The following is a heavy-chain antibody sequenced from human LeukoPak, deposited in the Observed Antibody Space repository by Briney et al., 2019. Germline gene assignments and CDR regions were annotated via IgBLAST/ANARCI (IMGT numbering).Heavy chain of an antibody. V-gene: IGHV3-30*03. J-gene: IGHJ4*02. Sequence: GRSLRLSCAASGFTFKDYAMHWVRQAPGKGLEWVGLISFDSSNIRYIDSVKGRFFISRDNSKNTLYLQMNSLRREDTAVFYCARESGTRRGKDYLDHWGQGTLVTVSS. CDR1: GFTFKDYA. D-gene: IGHD3-10*01. CDR3: ARESGTRRGKDYLDH. CDR2: ISFDSSNI.